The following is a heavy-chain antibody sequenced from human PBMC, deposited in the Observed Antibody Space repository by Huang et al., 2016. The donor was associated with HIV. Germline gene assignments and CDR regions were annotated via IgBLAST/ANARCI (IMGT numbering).Heavy chain of an antibody. CDR3: ARQVDGFRSHFDF. J-gene: IGHJ4*02. CDR1: GYGFSSYW. CDR2: IYTRDSGT. V-gene: IGHV5-51*01. D-gene: IGHD5-18*01. Sequence: EVLLVQSGAELKEPGESLKISCKASGYGFSSYWIGGVRQKPGKGLEWMGVIYTRDSGTKYSPSFDGQVTISADKSTRTAYLQWESLKAPDTAIYFCARQVDGFRSHFDFWGQGTLVSVSS.